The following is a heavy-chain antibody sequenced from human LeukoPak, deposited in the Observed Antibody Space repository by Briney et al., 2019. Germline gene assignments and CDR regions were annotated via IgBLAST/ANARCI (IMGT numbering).Heavy chain of an antibody. J-gene: IGHJ4*02. CDR1: GGSINNGGYY. Sequence: PSETLSLTCTVSGGSINNGGYYWSWIRQHPGKGLEWIGYIYYSGSSYYNPSLRSRVTISVDTSKNHFSLKLSSVTAADTAVYYCARNRDGYNSFDYWGQGTLVTVST. D-gene: IGHD5-24*01. V-gene: IGHV4-31*03. CDR3: ARNRDGYNSFDY. CDR2: IYYSGSS.